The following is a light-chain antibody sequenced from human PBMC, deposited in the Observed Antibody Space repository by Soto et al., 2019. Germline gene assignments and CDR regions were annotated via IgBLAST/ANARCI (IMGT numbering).Light chain of an antibody. V-gene: IGKV1-5*03. CDR3: QQYYDYPLT. J-gene: IGKJ5*01. CDR2: KPS. Sequence: DIQMTQSPSTLSASVGDRVTITCRASQSINSWLDWYQQKPWRAPKLLIYKPSSIESEVPSRFSGSGSGPQFTLTISSLQPYDFAAYYCQQYYDYPLTFGRGTRLEIK. CDR1: QSINSW.